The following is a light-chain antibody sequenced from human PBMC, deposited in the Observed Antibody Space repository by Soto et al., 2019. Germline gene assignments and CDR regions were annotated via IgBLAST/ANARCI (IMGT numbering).Light chain of an antibody. J-gene: IGKJ4*01. V-gene: IGKV1-5*03. Sequence: DIQMTQSPSTLSASVGDRVTITCRASQSISSWLAWYQQKPGKAPKLLIYKASSLESGVPSRFSGSGSGTEFTLTISSLQPDDFATYYCQQYNGALTFGGGTKVDNK. CDR1: QSISSW. CDR2: KAS. CDR3: QQYNGALT.